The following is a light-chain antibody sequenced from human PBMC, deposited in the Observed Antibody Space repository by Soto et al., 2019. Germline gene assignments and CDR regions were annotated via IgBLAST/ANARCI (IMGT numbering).Light chain of an antibody. Sequence: EIVMTQSPATLSVSPGERATLSCSASQIVSSNLAWYQQKPGQTPRLLIYGASTRATGTPTRFSGSGSGTDFTLSITSLEPEDAAVYYCQQRDAWPLTFGQGTKVDI. J-gene: IGKJ1*01. CDR2: GAS. CDR3: QQRDAWPLT. V-gene: IGKV3-15*01. CDR1: QIVSSN.